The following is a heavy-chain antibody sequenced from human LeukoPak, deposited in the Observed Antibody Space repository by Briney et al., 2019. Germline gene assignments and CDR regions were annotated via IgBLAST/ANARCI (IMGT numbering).Heavy chain of an antibody. D-gene: IGHD2-15*01. Sequence: SETLSLTCTVSGGSISSYYWSWIRQPPGKGLGWIGYIYYSGSTNYNPSLKSRVTISVDTSKNQFSLKLSSVTAADTAVYYCAREALGYCSGGSCYGDWFDPWGQGTLVTVSS. CDR3: AREALGYCSGGSCYGDWFDP. CDR1: GGSISSYY. J-gene: IGHJ5*02. V-gene: IGHV4-59*01. CDR2: IYYSGST.